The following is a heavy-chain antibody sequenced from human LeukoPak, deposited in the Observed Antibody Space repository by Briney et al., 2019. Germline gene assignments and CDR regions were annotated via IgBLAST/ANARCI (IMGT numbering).Heavy chain of an antibody. V-gene: IGHV4-61*02. CDR1: AGSITSGSYY. Sequence: SSQTLSLTCSVSAGSITSGSYYWSWIRQPAGKGLEWIGRIYTGGTTNYNPSHQSRVTISVDTSTNQFSLKLSSVAAADTDVYYCARGNLVRGYLDDFDIWGQGTMVTVSS. CDR2: IYTGGTT. J-gene: IGHJ3*02. D-gene: IGHD3-10*01. CDR3: ARGNLVRGYLDDFDI.